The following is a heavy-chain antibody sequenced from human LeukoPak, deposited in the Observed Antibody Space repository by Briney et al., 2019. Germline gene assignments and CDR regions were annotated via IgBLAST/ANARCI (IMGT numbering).Heavy chain of an antibody. CDR1: GGSISSSSYY. D-gene: IGHD3-3*01. J-gene: IGHJ4*02. V-gene: IGHV4-39*01. CDR2: IYYSGST. Sequence: SETLSLTCTVSGGSISSSSYYWGWIRQPPGKGLEWIGSIYYSGSTYYNPSLKSRGTISVDTAKNQFSLKLSSVTAEDTAVYYCARRRYDFWSGYYTGGGFDYWGQGTLVTVSS. CDR3: ARRRYDFWSGYYTGGGFDY.